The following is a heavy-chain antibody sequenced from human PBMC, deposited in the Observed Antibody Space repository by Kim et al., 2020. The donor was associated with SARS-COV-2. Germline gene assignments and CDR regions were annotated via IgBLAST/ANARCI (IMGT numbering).Heavy chain of an antibody. CDR1: GGSISSYN. Sequence: SETLSLTCTVSGGSISSYNWNWIRQPPGKGLEWIGYITYSGITSHNPSLKSRVTISRDTSRNQFSLKLSSVTAADTAVYYCARDSGEYFQDWGQGTLVTVSS. D-gene: IGHD7-27*01. CDR3: ARDSGEYFQD. CDR2: ITYSGIT. J-gene: IGHJ1*01. V-gene: IGHV4-59*01.